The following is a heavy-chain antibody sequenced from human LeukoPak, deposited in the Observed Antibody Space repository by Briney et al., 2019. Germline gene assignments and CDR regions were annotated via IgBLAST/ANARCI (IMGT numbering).Heavy chain of an antibody. CDR1: GFTFRSYA. CDR2: ISGSGGDT. CDR3: AKTTAGYSSGRSPGWPTDY. Sequence: PGGSLRLSCAASGFTFRSYAIYWVRQAPGKGLEWVSGISGSGGDTYFADSVKGRFTISRDNSKNTVFLQMDSLRAEDTAVYYCAKTTAGYSSGRSPGWPTDYWGQGTLVTVSS. J-gene: IGHJ4*02. D-gene: IGHD6-19*01. V-gene: IGHV3-23*01.